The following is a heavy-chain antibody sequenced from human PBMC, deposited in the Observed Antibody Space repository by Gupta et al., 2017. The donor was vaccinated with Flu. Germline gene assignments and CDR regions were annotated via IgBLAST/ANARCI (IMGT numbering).Heavy chain of an antibody. V-gene: IGHV3-30-3*01. CDR1: GFNFSTYA. CDR2: ISYNGDKK. Sequence: QVQLVESGGGVVQPGRSLRLSCAASGFNFSTYAMHWVRQAPGKGLEWVGLISYNGDKKYYGDSVKGRFSLSRDNAKNTLYLLMNSLRPEDTAVYYCARDFWYNWNFEYWGQGALVTVSS. J-gene: IGHJ4*02. D-gene: IGHD1-20*01. CDR3: ARDFWYNWNFEY.